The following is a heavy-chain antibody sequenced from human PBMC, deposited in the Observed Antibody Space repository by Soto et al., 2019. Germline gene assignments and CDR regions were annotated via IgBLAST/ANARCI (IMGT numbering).Heavy chain of an antibody. D-gene: IGHD1-1*01. CDR1: GYTFSSYA. Sequence: ASVKVSCKASGYTFSSYAMHWVRQAPGQRLEWMGWINAGYGNTKSSQKFQDRVTISRDTSASTAYMELTSLRSEDTAVYYCARDTGDGTFDFWGQGTLVTLSS. CDR3: ARDTGDGTFDF. V-gene: IGHV1-3*01. CDR2: INAGYGNT. J-gene: IGHJ4*02.